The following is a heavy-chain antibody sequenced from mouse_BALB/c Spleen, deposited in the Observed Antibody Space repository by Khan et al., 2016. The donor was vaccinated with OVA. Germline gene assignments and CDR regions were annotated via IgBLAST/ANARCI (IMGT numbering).Heavy chain of an antibody. V-gene: IGHV5-12*02. CDR2: ISNGGGDT. Sequence: EVELVESGGGLMQPGGSLTLSCATSGFTFSDYYMYWVRQTPEKRLEWVAYISNGGGDTYYSDTIKGRFTISRDTARNTLYLQMSRLKSEDTAMYYSTRSSNSYFDYWGQGTTLTVSS. CDR3: TRSSNSYFDY. CDR1: GFTFSDYY. J-gene: IGHJ2*01. D-gene: IGHD2-5*01.